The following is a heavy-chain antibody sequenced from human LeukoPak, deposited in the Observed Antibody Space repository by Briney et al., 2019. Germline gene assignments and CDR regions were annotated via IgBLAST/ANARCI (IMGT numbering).Heavy chain of an antibody. V-gene: IGHV3-23*01. CDR1: GFTFSSYA. D-gene: IGHD2-21*01. J-gene: IGHJ3*02. CDR3: AQDGYCGDAHCYTGAIEM. CDR2: ISGSGGST. Sequence: GGSLRLSCAASGFTFSSYAMSWVCQAPGKGLEWVSAISGSGGSTYYADSVKGRFIISRDNSKNTLYLEMKSLRAEDTALYFCAQDGYCGDAHCYTGAIEMWGQGTMVTVSS.